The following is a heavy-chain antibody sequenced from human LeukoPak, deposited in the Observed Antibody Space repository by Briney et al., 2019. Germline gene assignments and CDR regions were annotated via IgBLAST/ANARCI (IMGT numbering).Heavy chain of an antibody. Sequence: PGGSLRLSCAASGFTFSGSAMHWVRQASGKGLEWVGRIRSRSNNYATEYTASVKGRFTISRDDSRNTAYLQMNSLKTEDTAVYYCLTLAALYDTPYNWFDPWGQGTLVTVSS. V-gene: IGHV3-73*01. D-gene: IGHD3-9*01. CDR1: GFTFSGSA. J-gene: IGHJ5*02. CDR3: LTLAALYDTPYNWFDP. CDR2: IRSRSNNYAT.